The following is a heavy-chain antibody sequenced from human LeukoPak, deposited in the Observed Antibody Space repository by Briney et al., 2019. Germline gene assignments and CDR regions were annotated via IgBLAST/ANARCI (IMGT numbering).Heavy chain of an antibody. CDR1: GGSISSGSYY. CDR3: ARDRHYYDSSGYYAGFDY. Sequence: SETLSLTCSVSGGSISSGSYYWSWIRQPAGKGLEWIGRISTSGSTNYNPSLKSRVTISVDTSKNQFSLKLSSVTAADTAVYYCARDRHYYDSSGYYAGFDYWGQGTLVTVSS. CDR2: ISTSGST. J-gene: IGHJ4*02. D-gene: IGHD3-22*01. V-gene: IGHV4-61*02.